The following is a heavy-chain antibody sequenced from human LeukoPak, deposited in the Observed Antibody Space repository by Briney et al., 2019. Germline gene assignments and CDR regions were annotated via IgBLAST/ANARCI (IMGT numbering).Heavy chain of an antibody. CDR2: IYSSGST. CDR3: ARSGCSGTYYDGSFDY. D-gene: IGHD1-26*01. J-gene: IGHJ4*02. Sequence: SETLSLTCTVSGGSITSYYWSWIRQAAGKGLEWIGRIYSSGSTSYNPSLKSRVTMSVDTSKNQLSLKLSSVTAADTAVYYCARSGCSGTYYDGSFDYWGQGTLVTVSS. V-gene: IGHV4-4*07. CDR1: GGSITSYY.